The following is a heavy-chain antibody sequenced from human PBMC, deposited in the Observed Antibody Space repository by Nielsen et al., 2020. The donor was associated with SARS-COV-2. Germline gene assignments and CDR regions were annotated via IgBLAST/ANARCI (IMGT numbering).Heavy chain of an antibody. Sequence: GGSLRLSFAASEFTFSSYGMPWFRQAPGKGLGWVAVISYDGSNKYYAHSVKGRFTISRDNSKNTLYLQMNSLRAEDTAVYYCAKGLDGYSSTLDYWGQGTLVTVSS. D-gene: IGHD6-19*01. CDR1: EFTFSSYG. CDR3: AKGLDGYSSTLDY. CDR2: ISYDGSNK. V-gene: IGHV3-30*18. J-gene: IGHJ4*02.